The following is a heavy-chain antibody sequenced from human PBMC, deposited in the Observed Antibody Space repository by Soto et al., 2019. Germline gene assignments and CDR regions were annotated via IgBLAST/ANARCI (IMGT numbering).Heavy chain of an antibody. CDR2: INPSGGST. J-gene: IGHJ4*02. CDR1: GYTFTSYY. D-gene: IGHD6-13*01. V-gene: IGHV1-46*01. CDR3: ALPPSHGTSWCHFDY. Sequence: ASVKVSCKASGYTFTSYYMHWVRQAPGQGLEWMGFINPSGGSTTYAQNFQGRVTMTRDTSTGTVYMELSSLRSEDTAVYYSALPPSHGTSWCHFDYWGQGTPVTVSS.